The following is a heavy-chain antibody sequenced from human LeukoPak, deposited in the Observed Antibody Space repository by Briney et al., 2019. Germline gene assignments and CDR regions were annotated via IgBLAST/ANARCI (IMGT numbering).Heavy chain of an antibody. Sequence: PSQTLSLTCAVSGGSISSGGYSWSWIRQPPGKGLEWIGYIYHSGSTYYNPSLKSRVTISVDTSKNQFSLKLSSVTAADTAVYYCARGLKRITMIVVYDAFDIWGQGTMVTVSS. CDR2: IYHSGST. CDR3: ARGLKRITMIVVYDAFDI. D-gene: IGHD3-22*01. V-gene: IGHV4-30-2*01. CDR1: GGSISSGGYS. J-gene: IGHJ3*02.